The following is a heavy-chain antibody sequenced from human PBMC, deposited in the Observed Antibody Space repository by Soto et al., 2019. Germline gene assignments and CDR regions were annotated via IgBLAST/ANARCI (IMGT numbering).Heavy chain of an antibody. D-gene: IGHD3-3*01. Sequence: GGSLALSCAASGFTITSNTMTLVRPALYEGLELVSAISGSGGSTYYADSVKGRFTISRDNSKNTLYLQMNSLRAEDTAVYYCENEWPIFGVVITFDYWGQGTLVTVSS. CDR2: ISGSGGST. CDR3: ENEWPIFGVVITFDY. J-gene: IGHJ4*02. CDR1: GFTITSNT. V-gene: IGHV3-23*01.